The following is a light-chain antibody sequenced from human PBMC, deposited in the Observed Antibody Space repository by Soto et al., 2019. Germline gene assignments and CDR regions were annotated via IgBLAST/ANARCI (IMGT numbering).Light chain of an antibody. CDR3: SSYTTAYTQV. Sequence: QSALTQPASVSGSPGQSITISCTGTSSDVGHYDYVSWYQQHPGKVPKLIISEVTTRPSGVSDRFSGSKSGNTASLTISRLQAEDEAHYYCSSYTTAYTQVFGGGTQLTAL. J-gene: IGLJ7*02. CDR2: EVT. CDR1: SSDVGHYDY. V-gene: IGLV2-14*01.